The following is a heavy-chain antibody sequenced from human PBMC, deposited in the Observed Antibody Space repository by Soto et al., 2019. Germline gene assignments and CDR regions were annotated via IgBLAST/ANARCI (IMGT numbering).Heavy chain of an antibody. V-gene: IGHV1-2*02. Sequence: VRVSCTGSGYTFSCFYMHWLRQAPGQGLEWMGWINPNSGGTKSAEKFQGRVTMTRDTSISTAYMELSRLTSDDTAVYYCASAAVTGTAGLDFWGQGTKVTVSS. CDR2: INPNSGGT. CDR1: GYTFSCFY. CDR3: ASAAVTGTAGLDF. J-gene: IGHJ4*02. D-gene: IGHD6-19*01.